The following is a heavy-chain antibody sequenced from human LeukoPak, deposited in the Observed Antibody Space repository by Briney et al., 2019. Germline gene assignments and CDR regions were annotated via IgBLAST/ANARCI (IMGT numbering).Heavy chain of an antibody. D-gene: IGHD6-19*01. CDR1: VYTFTSYG. J-gene: IGHJ4*02. Sequence: ASVNVSCKASVYTFTSYGIIWVRQAPGQGLEWMGWISSYNGNTNYAQNLQGRVTITTDTARSTDYMELRSLRSDDTAVYYCARYGRGIAVAEDYWGQGTLVTVSS. CDR2: ISSYNGNT. V-gene: IGHV1-18*01. CDR3: ARYGRGIAVAEDY.